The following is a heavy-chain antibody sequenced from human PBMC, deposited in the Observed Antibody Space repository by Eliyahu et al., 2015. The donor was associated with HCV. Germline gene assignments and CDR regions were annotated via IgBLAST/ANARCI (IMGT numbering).Heavy chain of an antibody. Sequence: EVQLLESGGGLVQPGGSLRLSCAASGFTFSSYAMSWVRQAPGKGLEWVSAISGSGGSTYYADSVKGRFTISRDNSKNTLYLQMNSLRAEDTAVYYCAKDAPYYDYVWGSYRLPASFDYWGQGTLVTVSS. D-gene: IGHD3-16*02. CDR1: GFTFSSYA. CDR3: AKDAPYYDYVWGSYRLPASFDY. V-gene: IGHV3-23*01. CDR2: ISGSGGST. J-gene: IGHJ4*02.